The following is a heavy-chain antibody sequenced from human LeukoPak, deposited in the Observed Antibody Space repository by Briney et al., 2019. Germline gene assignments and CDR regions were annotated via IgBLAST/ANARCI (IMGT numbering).Heavy chain of an antibody. D-gene: IGHD6-6*01. CDR3: ALTRIVARAEMFEF. J-gene: IGHJ4*02. Sequence: PSETLSLTCTVSGGSISNYYSRWLRQPPGKGLEWIGYISYSERTDYNPSLKSRVTMSVDTSKKQFSLRLSSVTAADTAVYYCALTRIVARAEMFEFWGQGTLVTVSS. CDR1: GGSISNYY. CDR2: ISYSERT. V-gene: IGHV4-59*08.